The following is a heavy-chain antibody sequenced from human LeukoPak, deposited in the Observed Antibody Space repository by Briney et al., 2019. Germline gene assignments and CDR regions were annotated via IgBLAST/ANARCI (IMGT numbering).Heavy chain of an antibody. CDR1: GFTFDDHG. CDR3: ARDHNYAFDY. Sequence: GGSLRLSCAASGFTFDDHGMSWVRQAPGKGPEWVSYISSISGTINYADSVKGRFTISGDNARNSLFLQMNSLRAEDTAVYYCARDHNYAFDYWGQGTLVTVSS. V-gene: IGHV3-48*01. J-gene: IGHJ4*02. CDR2: ISSISGTI. D-gene: IGHD5-18*01.